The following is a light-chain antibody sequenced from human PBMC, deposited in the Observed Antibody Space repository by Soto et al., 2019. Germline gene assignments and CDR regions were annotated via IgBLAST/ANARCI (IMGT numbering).Light chain of an antibody. J-gene: IGKJ4*01. Sequence: IVMTQSPATLSVSPGERATLSCRASQNISRNLAWYQQKPGQAPRLLIYGASTRATGIPARFGGSGSGTEFPLSISSLQSEDFAVYYCQQYNTWPLTFGGGTKVEIK. CDR2: GAS. CDR3: QQYNTWPLT. V-gene: IGKV3-15*01. CDR1: QNISRN.